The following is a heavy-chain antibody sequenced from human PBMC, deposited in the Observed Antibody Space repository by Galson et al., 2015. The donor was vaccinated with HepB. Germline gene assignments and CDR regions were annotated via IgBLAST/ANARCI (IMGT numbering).Heavy chain of an antibody. D-gene: IGHD2-21*01. CDR3: AAVKGLALSPLDY. CDR2: ISNNDNKT. Sequence: SLRLSCAASGFNFNDYVIHWVRQAPGKGLEWVALISNNDNKTSYADSVRGRLALSRDNSKKTVHLQINSLGIEDTVLFYCAAVKGLALSPLDYWGQGTLVMVAS. J-gene: IGHJ4*02. CDR1: GFNFNDYV. V-gene: IGHV3-30*09.